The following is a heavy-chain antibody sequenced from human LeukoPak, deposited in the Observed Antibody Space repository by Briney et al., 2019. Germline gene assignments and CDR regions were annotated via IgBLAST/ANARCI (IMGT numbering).Heavy chain of an antibody. CDR3: AKRVEGYYGSGSYWGDYYYGRDV. V-gene: IGHV3-30*18. J-gene: IGHJ6*02. CDR2: ISYDGSNK. D-gene: IGHD3-10*01. Sequence: GRSLRLSCAASGFTFSSYGMHWVRQAPGKGLEGVAVISYDGSNKYYADSVKGRFTISRDNSKNKLYLQMNSLRAEDTAVYYCAKRVEGYYGSGSYWGDYYYGRDVWGQGTTVTVSS. CDR1: GFTFSSYG.